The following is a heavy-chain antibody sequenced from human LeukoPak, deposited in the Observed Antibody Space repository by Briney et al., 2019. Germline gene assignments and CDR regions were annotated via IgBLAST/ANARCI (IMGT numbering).Heavy chain of an antibody. Sequence: SGGSLRLSCAASGFTFSGSAMHWVRQASGKGLEWVGRIRTKANSYATTYAASVKGRFTMSRDDSKKTAFLQMNSLKTEDTAVYYCTRGQPRWFDPWAREPWSPSPQ. CDR1: GFTFSGSA. CDR3: TRGQPRWFDP. CDR2: IRTKANSYAT. J-gene: IGHJ5*02. V-gene: IGHV3-73*01. D-gene: IGHD1-14*01.